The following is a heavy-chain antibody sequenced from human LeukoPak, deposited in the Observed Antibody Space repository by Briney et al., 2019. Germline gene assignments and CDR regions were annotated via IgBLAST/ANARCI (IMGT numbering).Heavy chain of an antibody. Sequence: GGSLRLSCAASGFTFSSYAMSWVRQVPGKGLKWVSDVSGTGGTTYYADSVKGRFTSSRDNSKNTLYLQMNSLRAEDTAIYYCAKGGDLSYWFFDLWGRGTLVTVSS. CDR2: VSGTGGTT. CDR3: AKGGDLSYWFFDL. J-gene: IGHJ2*01. D-gene: IGHD2-21*02. V-gene: IGHV3-23*01. CDR1: GFTFSSYA.